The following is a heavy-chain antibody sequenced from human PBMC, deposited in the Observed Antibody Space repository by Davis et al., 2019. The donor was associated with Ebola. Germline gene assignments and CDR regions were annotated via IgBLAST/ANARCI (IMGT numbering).Heavy chain of an antibody. V-gene: IGHV3-30*04. D-gene: IGHD2-8*01. Sequence: GESLKISCAASGFIFSNYAMHWVRQAPGKGLEWVAAISYDGSSKFYADSVKGRFTISRDNSKNTLYLQMNSLRAEDTAVYYCAREMVRYYYGMDVWGQGTTVTVSS. CDR1: GFIFSNYA. CDR3: AREMVRYYYGMDV. J-gene: IGHJ6*02. CDR2: ISYDGSSK.